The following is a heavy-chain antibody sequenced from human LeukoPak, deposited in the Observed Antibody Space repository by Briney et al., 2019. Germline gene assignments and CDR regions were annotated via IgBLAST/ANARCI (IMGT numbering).Heavy chain of an antibody. CDR2: IYYSGST. Sequence: SETLSLTCTVSGGSISSYYWSWIRQPPGKGLEWIGYIYYSGSTNYNPSLKSRVTISVDTSKNQFSLKLSSVTAADTALYYCARGERIGDYWGQGTLVTVSS. V-gene: IGHV4-59*01. J-gene: IGHJ4*02. CDR1: GGSISSYY. D-gene: IGHD1-26*01. CDR3: ARGERIGDY.